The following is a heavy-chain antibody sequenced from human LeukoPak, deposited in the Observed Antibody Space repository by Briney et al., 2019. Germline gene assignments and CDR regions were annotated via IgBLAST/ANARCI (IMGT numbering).Heavy chain of an antibody. V-gene: IGHV3-30*02. J-gene: IGHJ6*03. CDR1: GFTFSSYG. CDR3: AKESGVWFGEDYMDV. Sequence: GGSLRLSCAASGFTFSSYGMHWVRQAPGKGLEWVAFIRYDGSNKYYADSVKGRFTISRDNAKNTLHLQMNSLRAEDTAVYYCAKESGVWFGEDYMDVWGKGTTVTVSS. D-gene: IGHD3-10*01. CDR2: IRYDGSNK.